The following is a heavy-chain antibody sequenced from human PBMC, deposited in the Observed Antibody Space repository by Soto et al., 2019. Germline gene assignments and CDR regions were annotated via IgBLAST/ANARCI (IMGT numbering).Heavy chain of an antibody. Sequence: QVQLVESGGGVIQPGKSLRLSCSASGFAFSTYGMHWVRQAPGKGLEWVAVIWADGSRQFYGDSVKGRFTISRDNSKNTLSLQMNSLRVDSTAVYYWVRGTGYWGLSDYWGQGTLVTVSS. CDR2: IWADGSRQ. V-gene: IGHV3-33*08. CDR1: GFAFSTYG. D-gene: IGHD3-9*01. J-gene: IGHJ4*02. CDR3: VRGTGYWGLSDY.